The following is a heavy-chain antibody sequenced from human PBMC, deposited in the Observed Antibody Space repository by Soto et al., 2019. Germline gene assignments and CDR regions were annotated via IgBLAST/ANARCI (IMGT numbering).Heavy chain of an antibody. CDR1: GYTFTNFG. Sequence: ASVKVSCKASGYTFTNFGISWVRQAPGQGLEWMGWINAGNGNTKYSQKFQGRVTITRDTSANTAYMEVSSLRSEDTALYYCAREQSGDIMTMTDAFYICGQRTTVPVSS. J-gene: IGHJ3*02. CDR3: AREQSGDIMTMTDAFYI. V-gene: IGHV1-3*01. D-gene: IGHD5-12*01. CDR2: INAGNGNT.